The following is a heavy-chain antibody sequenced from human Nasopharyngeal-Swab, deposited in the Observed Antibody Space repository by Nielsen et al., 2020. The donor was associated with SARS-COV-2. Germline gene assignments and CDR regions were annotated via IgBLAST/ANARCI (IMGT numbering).Heavy chain of an antibody. Sequence: GESLKISCAASGFTFSSYDMHWVHQATGKGLEWVSAIGTAGDTYYPGSVKGRFTISRENAKNSLYLQMNSLRAGDTAVYYCAREGELGGSWYFDLWGRGTLVTVSS. CDR2: IGTAGDT. D-gene: IGHD1-26*01. V-gene: IGHV3-13*01. CDR3: AREGELGGSWYFDL. CDR1: GFTFSSYD. J-gene: IGHJ2*01.